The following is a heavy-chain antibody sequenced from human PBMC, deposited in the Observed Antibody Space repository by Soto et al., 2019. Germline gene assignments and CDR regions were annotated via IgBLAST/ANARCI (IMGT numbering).Heavy chain of an antibody. CDR1: GFTFASYH. Sequence: EVHLVESGGGLVMPGGSLRLSCAASGFTFASYHMSWVRQAAGKGLDWVSSINPSSSHIYYSDSVRGRFTISRDDSQNSLHLDMNSLRTEDVAIYYCVRGYCGGGGCYLRRDAFDVWGQGTAVTVSS. CDR3: VRGYCGGGGCYLRRDAFDV. D-gene: IGHD2-15*01. V-gene: IGHV3-21*01. CDR2: INPSSSHI. J-gene: IGHJ3*01.